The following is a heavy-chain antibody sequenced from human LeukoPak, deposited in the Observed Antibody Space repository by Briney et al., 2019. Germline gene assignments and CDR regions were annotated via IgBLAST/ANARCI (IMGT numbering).Heavy chain of an antibody. D-gene: IGHD6-13*01. CDR3: ARDIGAAAGSFDY. CDR2: IIPIFGTA. V-gene: IGHV1-69*06. J-gene: IGHJ4*02. CDR1: GGTFSSYA. Sequence: ASVKVSCKASGGTFSSYAISWVRQAPGQGLEWMGGIIPIFGTANYAQKFQGRVTITADKSTSTAYMELSSLRSEDTAVYYCARDIGAAAGSFDYWGQGTLVTVSS.